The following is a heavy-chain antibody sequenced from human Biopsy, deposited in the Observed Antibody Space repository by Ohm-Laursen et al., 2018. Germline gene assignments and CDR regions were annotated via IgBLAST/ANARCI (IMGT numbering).Heavy chain of an antibody. CDR3: ARATNSTGWPYYYFYGMDV. D-gene: IGHD2/OR15-2a*01. J-gene: IGHJ6*02. Sequence: SDTLSLTCAVSGGSISSDYWSWIRQTPGKGLEWIGYIYYSGSTNYNPSIKSRVTISVDTSKNQFPLRLNSVTAADTAVYHCARATNSTGWPYYYFYGMDVWGQGTTVTVSS. V-gene: IGHV4-59*07. CDR1: GGSISSDY. CDR2: IYYSGST.